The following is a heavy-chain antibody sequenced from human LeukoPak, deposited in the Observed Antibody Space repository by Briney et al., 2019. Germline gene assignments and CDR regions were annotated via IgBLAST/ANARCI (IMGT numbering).Heavy chain of an antibody. J-gene: IGHJ6*02. CDR2: TRNKANSYTT. CDR3: AGGYDSSGCYLDDYYYYDMDV. D-gene: IGHD3-22*01. V-gene: IGHV3-72*01. Sequence: GGSLRLSCAASGFTFSDHYMDWVRQAPGKGLEWVGRTRNKANSYTTEYAASVKGRFTISRDDSKNPLYLQMNSLKTEDTAVYYCAGGYDSSGCYLDDYYYYDMDVWGQGTTVTVSS. CDR1: GFTFSDHY.